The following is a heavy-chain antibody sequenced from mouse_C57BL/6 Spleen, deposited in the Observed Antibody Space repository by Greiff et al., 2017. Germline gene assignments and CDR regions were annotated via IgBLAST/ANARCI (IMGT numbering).Heavy chain of an antibody. V-gene: IGHV1-53*01. CDR3: ARRGGYGYDDAYSSRH. Sequence: QVQLQQPGTERGKPGASVKLCWKTPVYTFNGYWMRWVKQRRGQGLEWIGNINPSNGGTNYNEKFKSKATLTVDKSSSTAYMQLSSLTSEDSAVYYCARRGGYGYDDAYSSRHSAQGTPPTNSP. D-gene: IGHD2-2*01. J-gene: IGHJ2*01. CDR2: INPSNGGT. CDR1: VYTFNGYW.